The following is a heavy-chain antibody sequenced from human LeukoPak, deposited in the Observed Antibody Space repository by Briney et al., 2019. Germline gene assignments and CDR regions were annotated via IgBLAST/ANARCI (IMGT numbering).Heavy chain of an antibody. J-gene: IGHJ4*02. CDR1: GFTFSSYA. Sequence: GGSLRLSCAASGFTFSSYALHWVRQAPGKGLEWISGISGSGGRTSYADSMKGRFTISRDNSKNTLYLQMNSLRAEDTAVYYCANYGIWFGELFSSYWGQGTLVTVSS. V-gene: IGHV3-23*01. CDR3: ANYGIWFGELFSSY. CDR2: ISGSGGRT. D-gene: IGHD3-10*01.